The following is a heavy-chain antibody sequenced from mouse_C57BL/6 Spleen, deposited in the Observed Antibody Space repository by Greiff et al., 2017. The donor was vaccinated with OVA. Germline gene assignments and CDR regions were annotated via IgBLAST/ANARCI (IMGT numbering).Heavy chain of an antibody. J-gene: IGHJ2*01. CDR3: ARDRVGSSRPYYFDY. D-gene: IGHD1-1*01. CDR1: GFTFSSYA. V-gene: IGHV5-4*01. CDR2: ISDGGSYT. Sequence: EVKLVESGGGLVKPGGSLKLSCAASGFTFSSYAMSWVRQTPEKRLEWVATISDGGSYTYYPDNVKGRFTISRDNAKNNLYLQMSHLKSEDTAMYYCARDRVGSSRPYYFDYWGQGTTLTVSS.